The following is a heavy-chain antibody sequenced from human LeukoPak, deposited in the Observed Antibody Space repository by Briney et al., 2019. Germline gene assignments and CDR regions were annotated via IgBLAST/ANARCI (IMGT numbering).Heavy chain of an antibody. D-gene: IGHD1-1*01. CDR1: GFTFSNAY. CDR3: GTGSAFDV. CDR2: IKHKVEGGTT. J-gene: IGHJ3*01. V-gene: IGHV3-15*01. Sequence: GGSLRLSCAASGFTFSNAYMSWVRQAPGKGLEWVGRIKHKVEGGTTDYAAPVKGRFTISRDDSTSTLYLQMNSLRTEDTAVYYCGTGSAFDVWGQGTMVTVSS.